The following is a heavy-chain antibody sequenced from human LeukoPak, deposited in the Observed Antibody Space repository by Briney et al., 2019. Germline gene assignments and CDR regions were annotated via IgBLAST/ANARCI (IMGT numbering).Heavy chain of an antibody. V-gene: IGHV4-39*02. Sequence: SETLSLTCTVSGGSISSSSYYWAWIRQPPGKGLEWIGSIFYSGGTYYNASVKSRVTMSVDTSKNQFSLKLSSVAAADTAVYYCARDGIEVAGTGYFDYWDHGTLVTVSS. CDR3: ARDGIEVAGTGYFDY. J-gene: IGHJ4*01. CDR2: IFYSGGT. D-gene: IGHD6-13*01. CDR1: GGSISSSSYY.